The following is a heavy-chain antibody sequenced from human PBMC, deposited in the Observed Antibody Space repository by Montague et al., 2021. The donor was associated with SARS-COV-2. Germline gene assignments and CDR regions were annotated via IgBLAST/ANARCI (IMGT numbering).Heavy chain of an antibody. CDR2: IKPDGTDK. CDR3: ATDRFSGYVD. Sequence: SLRLSCAASGIIFTNSWMSWVRQAPGKGLEWVANIKPDGTDKYYVDSVKGRFTISRDNAKNSLYLQMNSLTAEDTAVYYCATDRFSGYVDWGQGTLVTVSS. D-gene: IGHD3-22*01. CDR1: GIIFTNSW. J-gene: IGHJ4*02. V-gene: IGHV3-7*01.